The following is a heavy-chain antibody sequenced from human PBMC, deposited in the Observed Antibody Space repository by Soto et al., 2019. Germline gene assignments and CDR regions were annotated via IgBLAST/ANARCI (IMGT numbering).Heavy chain of an antibody. D-gene: IGHD3-3*01. J-gene: IGHJ6*03. V-gene: IGHV1-46*03. CDR1: GYTFTSYY. CDR2: INPSGGST. Sequence: QVQLVQSGAEVKKPGASVKVSCKASGYTFTSYYMHWVRQAPGQGLEWMGIINPSGGSTSYAQKCQGRVTMTRDTSTSTVYMELSSLRSEDTAVYYCARQGVDYDFWSGYWDYYYYYYMDVWGKGTTVTVSS. CDR3: ARQGVDYDFWSGYWDYYYYYYMDV.